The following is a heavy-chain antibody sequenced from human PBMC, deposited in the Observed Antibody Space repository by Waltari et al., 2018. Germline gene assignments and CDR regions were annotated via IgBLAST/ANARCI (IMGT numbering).Heavy chain of an antibody. CDR3: AKGVGGFYDSSGSQYYYYGMDV. V-gene: IGHV3-43*01. J-gene: IGHJ6*02. Sequence: EVQLVESGGVVVQPGGSLRLSWAASGFTFDDSTMHWVRQAPGKGLEWVSLISWDGGSTYYADSVKGRFTISRDNSKNSLYLQMNSLRTEDTALYYCAKGVGGFYDSSGSQYYYYGMDVWGQGTTVTVSS. CDR1: GFTFDDST. CDR2: ISWDGGST. D-gene: IGHD3-22*01.